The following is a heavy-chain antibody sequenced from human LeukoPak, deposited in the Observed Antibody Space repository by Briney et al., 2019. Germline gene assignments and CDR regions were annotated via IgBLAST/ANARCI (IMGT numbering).Heavy chain of an antibody. Sequence: GGSLRLSCAAFGFTFSSYWMHWVRQAPGKGLVWVSRINTDGSSTSYADSVKGRFTISRDNAKNTLYLQMNSLRAEDTAVYYCAREIVVVPAAIPDYWGQGTLVTVFS. J-gene: IGHJ4*02. D-gene: IGHD2-2*01. CDR2: INTDGSST. CDR3: AREIVVVPAAIPDY. V-gene: IGHV3-74*01. CDR1: GFTFSSYW.